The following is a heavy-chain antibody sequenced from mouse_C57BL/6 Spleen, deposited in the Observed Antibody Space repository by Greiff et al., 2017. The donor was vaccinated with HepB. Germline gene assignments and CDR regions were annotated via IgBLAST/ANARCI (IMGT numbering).Heavy chain of an antibody. CDR1: GYTFTDYN. Sequence: EVQLQQSGPELVKPGASVKMSCKASGYTFTDYNMHWVKQSHGKSLEWIGYINPNNGGTSYNQKFKGKATLTVNKSSSTAYMELRSLTSKDSAVYYCAGGDYDGYAMDYWGQGTSVTVSS. CDR2: INPNNGGT. V-gene: IGHV1-22*01. CDR3: AGGDYDGYAMDY. D-gene: IGHD2-4*01. J-gene: IGHJ4*01.